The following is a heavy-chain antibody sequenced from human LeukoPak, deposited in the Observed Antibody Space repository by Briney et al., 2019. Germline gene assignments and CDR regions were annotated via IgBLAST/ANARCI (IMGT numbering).Heavy chain of an antibody. J-gene: IGHJ5*02. D-gene: IGHD2-2*01. CDR2: IYYSGST. CDR3: ARDWADCSSTSCHYT. CDR1: GGSISSGDYY. Sequence: SETLSLTCTVSGGSISSGDYYWSWIRQPPGKGLEWIGYIYYSGSTYYNPSLKSRVTISVDTSKNQFSLKLSSVTAAGTAVYYCARDWADCSSTSCHYTWGQGTLVTVSP. V-gene: IGHV4-30-4*08.